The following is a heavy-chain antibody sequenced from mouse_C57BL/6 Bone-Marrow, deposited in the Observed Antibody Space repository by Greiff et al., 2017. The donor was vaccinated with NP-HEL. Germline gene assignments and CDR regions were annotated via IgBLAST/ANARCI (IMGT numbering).Heavy chain of an antibody. Sequence: QVQLQQPGAEPVKPGASVKMSCKASGYTFTSYWITWVKQRPGQGLEWIGDIYPGSGSTNYNEKFKSKATLTVDTSSSTAYMQLSSLTSEDSAVYYCARSGWLLDYAMDYWGQGTSVTVSS. D-gene: IGHD2-3*01. CDR1: GYTFTSYW. CDR3: ARSGWLLDYAMDY. CDR2: IYPGSGST. V-gene: IGHV1-55*01. J-gene: IGHJ4*01.